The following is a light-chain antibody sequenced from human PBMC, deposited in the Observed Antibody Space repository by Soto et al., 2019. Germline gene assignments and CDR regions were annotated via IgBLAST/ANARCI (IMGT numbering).Light chain of an antibody. CDR1: QSVSSN. CDR2: GAS. J-gene: IGKJ2*01. Sequence: EIVMTQSPATLSVSPGERATLSCRASQSVSSNLAWYQQKPGQAPRLLIYGASTRATGIPVRFSGSGSGTELTLTISSLQSEDFAVYYCQQFNNWPYTFGQGTRLEIK. CDR3: QQFNNWPYT. V-gene: IGKV3-15*01.